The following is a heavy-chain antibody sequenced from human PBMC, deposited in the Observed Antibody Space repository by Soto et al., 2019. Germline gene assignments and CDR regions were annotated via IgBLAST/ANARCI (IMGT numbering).Heavy chain of an antibody. V-gene: IGHV3-33*01. CDR3: ARGRGSGWQSALDY. Sequence: QVQLVESGGGVVQPGRSLRLSCAASGFTFSSYGMHWVRQAPGKGLEWVAVIWYDGSNKYYADSVKGRFTISRDNSKNTLYLQMNSLRAEDTALYYCARGRGSGWQSALDYWGQGTLVTVSS. CDR1: GFTFSSYG. D-gene: IGHD6-19*01. J-gene: IGHJ4*02. CDR2: IWYDGSNK.